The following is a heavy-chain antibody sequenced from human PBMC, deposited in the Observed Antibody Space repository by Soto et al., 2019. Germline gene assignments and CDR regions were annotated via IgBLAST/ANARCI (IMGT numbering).Heavy chain of an antibody. D-gene: IGHD6-13*01. CDR2: IYYSGST. Sequence: SETLSLTCTVSGGSISPYYWSWIRQSPGKGLEWIGYIYYSGSTNYNPSLKSRVTISVDTSKNQFSLKLNSVTAADTAVYYCARSGSSSLYFDYWGQGTLVTVSS. J-gene: IGHJ4*02. V-gene: IGHV4-59*01. CDR1: GGSISPYY. CDR3: ARSGSSSLYFDY.